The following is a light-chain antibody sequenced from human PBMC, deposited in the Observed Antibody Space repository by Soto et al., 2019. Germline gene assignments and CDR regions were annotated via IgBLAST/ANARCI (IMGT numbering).Light chain of an antibody. J-gene: IGKJ5*01. CDR2: GAS. CDR1: QSVSSN. V-gene: IGKV3-15*01. Sequence: EILMTQSPATLSVSPGERATLSCRASQSVSSNLAWYQQKPGQPPRLLIFGASTRDTGTPARFSGSGSGTEFTLTISSLQSEDFAVYYCQQYGSSPITFGQGTRLEIK. CDR3: QQYGSSPIT.